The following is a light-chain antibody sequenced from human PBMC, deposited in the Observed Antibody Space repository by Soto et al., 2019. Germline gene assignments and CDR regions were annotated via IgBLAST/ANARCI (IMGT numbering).Light chain of an antibody. CDR1: SVGFRS. J-gene: IGLJ1*01. CDR2: DDD. CDR3: AAWDDILNGYV. Sequence: SYELTQPPSVSAAPGQTAKITCGLDSVGFRSVHWYQQKAGQAPVLVVFDDDDRPSGNPERFSGSNSGNTATLTIRGLQSEDEADYYCAAWDDILNGYVFGGGTKVTVL. V-gene: IGLV3-21*02.